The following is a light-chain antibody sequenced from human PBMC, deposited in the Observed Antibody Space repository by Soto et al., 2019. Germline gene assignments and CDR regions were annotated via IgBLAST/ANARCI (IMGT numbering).Light chain of an antibody. J-gene: IGKJ2*01. CDR1: QYINRW. Sequence: DIQMNQSPYTLSASVGDRVTITCRASQYINRWLAWYQQKPGKAPKLLIYKASSLQSGVPSRFSGSGYGTEFTLTISSLQPDDFATYYCQQYNSYSYTFGQGTKLEIK. CDR3: QQYNSYSYT. V-gene: IGKV1-5*03. CDR2: KAS.